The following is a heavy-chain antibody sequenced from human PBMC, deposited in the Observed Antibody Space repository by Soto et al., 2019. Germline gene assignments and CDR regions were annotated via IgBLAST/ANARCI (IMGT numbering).Heavy chain of an antibody. J-gene: IGHJ4*02. D-gene: IGHD2-2*01. CDR3: AKDGGPVYCNSPGCSAKHFDD. CDR1: GGSISSGGYY. CDR2: IYYSGST. V-gene: IGHV4-31*03. Sequence: PSETLSLTCTVSGGSISSGGYYWSWIRQHPGKGLEWIGYIYYSGSTYYNPSLKSRVTISVDTSKNQFSLKLSSVTAADTAVYYCAKDGGPVYCNSPGCSAKHFDDWGQGTLVTVSS.